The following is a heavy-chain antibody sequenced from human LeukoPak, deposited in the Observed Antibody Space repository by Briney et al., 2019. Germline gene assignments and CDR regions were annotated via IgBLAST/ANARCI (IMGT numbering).Heavy chain of an antibody. V-gene: IGHV3-7*01. CDR3: AKDAEKD. CDR2: IKEDGGEK. J-gene: IGHJ4*02. CDR1: GFTFSSYW. Sequence: GGSLRLSCAGSGFTFSSYWMSWVRQAPGKGLEWVANIKEDGGEKYYGDSVNGRFTISRDNAKKSLYLQMNSLRVEDTAVYYCAKDAEKDWGQGTLVTVSS.